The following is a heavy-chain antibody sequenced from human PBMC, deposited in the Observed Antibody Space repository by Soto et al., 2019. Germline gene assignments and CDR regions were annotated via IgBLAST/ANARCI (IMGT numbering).Heavy chain of an antibody. CDR3: AREHCSGKYRQLHSFFQI. Sequence: QAQLEQSGAEVKKPGASVKVSCKASGYVFTSYDIDWVRQAPGQGLEWLGWMNANTGETGYAQKFKGRVSMTRDRSMGTAYMELSSLTSDDTAVYCGAREHCSGKYRQLHSFFQIWGQGSLVSVSS. D-gene: IGHD2-15*01. CDR2: MNANTGET. CDR1: GYVFTSYD. J-gene: IGHJ1*01. V-gene: IGHV1-8*01.